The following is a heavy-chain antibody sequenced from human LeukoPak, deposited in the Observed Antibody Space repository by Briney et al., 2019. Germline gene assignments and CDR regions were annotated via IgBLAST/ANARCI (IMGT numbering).Heavy chain of an antibody. D-gene: IGHD3-3*01. V-gene: IGHV4-38-2*01. CDR3: ARYRSGYPDTLDY. CDR1: GYSISSGYY. Sequence: PSETLSLTCAVSGYSISSGYYWGCIRQPPGKGLEWIGSIYHSGSTYYNPSLKSRVAISVDTSKNQFSLKLSSVTAADTAVYYCARYRSGYPDTLDYWGQGTLVTVSS. CDR2: IYHSGST. J-gene: IGHJ4*02.